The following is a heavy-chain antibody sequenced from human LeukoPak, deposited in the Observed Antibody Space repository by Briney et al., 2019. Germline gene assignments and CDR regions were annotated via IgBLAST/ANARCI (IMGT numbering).Heavy chain of an antibody. CDR2: IYYSGST. V-gene: IGHV4-39*01. J-gene: IGHJ4*02. CDR1: GGSISSSSYY. CDR3: ARGRRGYSLRTFDY. Sequence: SETLSLTCTVSGGSISSSSYYWGWIRQPPGKGLEWIGSIYYSGSTYYNPSLKSRVTISVDTSKNQFSLKLSSVTAADTAVYYCARGRRGYSLRTFDYWGQGTLVTVSS. D-gene: IGHD5-18*01.